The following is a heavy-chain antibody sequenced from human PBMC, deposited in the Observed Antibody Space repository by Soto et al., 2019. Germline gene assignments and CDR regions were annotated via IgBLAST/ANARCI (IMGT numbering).Heavy chain of an antibody. J-gene: IGHJ5*02. CDR1: GFTFSSYS. D-gene: IGHD2-15*01. CDR2: ISSSSSYI. V-gene: IGHV3-21*01. CDR3: ARDGDHPPDSILINWFDP. Sequence: GGSLRLSCAASGFTFSSYSMNWVRQAPGKGLEWVSSISSSSSYIYYADSVKGRFTISRDNAKNSLYLQMNSLRAEDTAVYYCARDGDHPPDSILINWFDPWGQGTLVTVSS.